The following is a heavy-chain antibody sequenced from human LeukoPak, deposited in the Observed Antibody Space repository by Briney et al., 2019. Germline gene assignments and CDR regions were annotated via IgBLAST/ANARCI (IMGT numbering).Heavy chain of an antibody. CDR3: ARYRAERTATPNDAFDI. Sequence: PGGSLRLSCAASGFSFRTYEMNWVRQAPGRGLVWVSYIGVSAGTEPYADSVKGRFTISRDNAKNSLYLQMNGLRAEDTAVYYCARYRAERTATPNDAFDIWGQGTMVTVSS. CDR2: IGVSAGTE. D-gene: IGHD5-18*01. V-gene: IGHV3-48*03. CDR1: GFSFRTYE. J-gene: IGHJ3*02.